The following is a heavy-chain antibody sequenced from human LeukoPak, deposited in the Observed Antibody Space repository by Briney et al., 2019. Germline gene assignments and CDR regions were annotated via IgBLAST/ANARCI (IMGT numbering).Heavy chain of an antibody. J-gene: IGHJ5*02. CDR3: ARGVTMVRGVMGGPNWFDP. D-gene: IGHD3-10*01. CDR2: IYTSGST. CDR1: GGSTSSGSYY. Sequence: SQTLSLTCTVSGGSTSSGSYYWSWIRQPAGKGLEWIGRIYTSGSTNYNPSLKSRVTISVDTSKNQFSLKLSSVTAADTAVYYCARGVTMVRGVMGGPNWFDPWGQGTLVTVSS. V-gene: IGHV4-61*02.